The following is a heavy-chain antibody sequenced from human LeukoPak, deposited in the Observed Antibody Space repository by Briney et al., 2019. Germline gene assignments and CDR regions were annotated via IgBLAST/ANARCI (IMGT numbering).Heavy chain of an antibody. V-gene: IGHV3-23*01. Sequence: PGGSLRLSCAASGFTFSSYAMSWVRQAPGEGLEWVSAISGSGGSTYYADSVRGRFTISRDNSEDTLYLQIITLRAVDTAVYYCARNRLRATATYMDVWGKGTTVTVSS. CDR2: ISGSGGST. D-gene: IGHD2-15*01. CDR3: ARNRLRATATYMDV. J-gene: IGHJ6*04. CDR1: GFTFSSYA.